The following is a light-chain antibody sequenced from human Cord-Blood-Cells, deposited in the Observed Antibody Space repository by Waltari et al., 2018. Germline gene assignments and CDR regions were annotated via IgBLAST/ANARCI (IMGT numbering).Light chain of an antibody. V-gene: IGLV2-23*01. CDR2: DDS. CDR1: SSDVGSYNL. CDR3: CSYAGSSSLYV. J-gene: IGLJ1*01. Sequence: QSALTQPASVSGSPGQSITISCTGTSSDVGSYNLVSWYQQHPGKAPKLMFYDDSKRPSGVSNRFSGSNSGNTASLTISGLQAEDEADYYCCSYAGSSSLYVFGTGTKVTVL.